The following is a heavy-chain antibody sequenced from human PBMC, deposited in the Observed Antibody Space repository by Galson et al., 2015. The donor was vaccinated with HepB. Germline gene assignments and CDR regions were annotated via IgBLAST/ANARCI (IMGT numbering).Heavy chain of an antibody. CDR3: AKDGPGPADY. CDR2: ISYDGSNK. CDR1: GFTFSSYG. Sequence: SLRLSCAASGFTFSSYGMHWVRQAPGKGLEWVAVISYDGSNKYYADSVKGRFTISRDNSKNTLYLQMNSLRAEDTAVYYCAKDGPGPADYWGQGTLVTVSS. J-gene: IGHJ4*02. V-gene: IGHV3-30*18.